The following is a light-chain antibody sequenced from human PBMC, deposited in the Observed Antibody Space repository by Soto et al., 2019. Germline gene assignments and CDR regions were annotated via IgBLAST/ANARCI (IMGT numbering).Light chain of an antibody. J-gene: IGKJ4*01. Sequence: DIQLTQSPSFLSASVGDRVTITCRASQGISSYLAWYQQKPGKAPKLLIYAASTLQSGVPSRFSGSGSGTEFTLTISSLQPEDFAVYYCQQRASWPLTFGGGTKVEIK. CDR1: QGISSY. CDR3: QQRASWPLT. V-gene: IGKV1-9*01. CDR2: AAS.